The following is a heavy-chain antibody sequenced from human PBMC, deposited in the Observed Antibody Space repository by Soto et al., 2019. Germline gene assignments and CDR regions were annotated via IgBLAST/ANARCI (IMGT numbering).Heavy chain of an antibody. CDR3: ARATGADKEDY. CDR1: GFTFSSYG. Sequence: GGSLRLSCAASGFTFSSYGMHWVRQAPGKGLEWVAVIWYDGSNKYYVDSVKGRFTISRDNAKNSLYLQMNSLRAEDTAVYYCARATGADKEDYWGQGTLVTVSS. V-gene: IGHV3-33*03. J-gene: IGHJ4*02. CDR2: IWYDGSNK. D-gene: IGHD3-10*01.